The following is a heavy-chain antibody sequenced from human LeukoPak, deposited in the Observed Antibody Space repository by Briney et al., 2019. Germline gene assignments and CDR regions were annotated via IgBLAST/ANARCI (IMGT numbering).Heavy chain of an antibody. Sequence: GGSLRLSCAASGFTVSSNYMSWVRQTPGKGLEWVSVIYSGGSTYYADSVKGRFTISRDNSKNTLYLQMNSLRAEDAAVYYCARVRSDSSSWYGVYYYGMDVWGQGTTVTVSS. CDR3: ARVRSDSSSWYGVYYYGMDV. D-gene: IGHD6-13*01. CDR2: IYSGGST. J-gene: IGHJ6*02. CDR1: GFTVSSNY. V-gene: IGHV3-66*01.